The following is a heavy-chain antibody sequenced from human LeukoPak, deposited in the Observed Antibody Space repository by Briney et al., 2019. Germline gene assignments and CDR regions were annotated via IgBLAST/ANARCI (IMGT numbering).Heavy chain of an antibody. CDR1: GYTFSNYG. Sequence: ASVKVSCKASGYTFSNYGISWVRQAPGQGLEWMGWISGYNGNTDYAQKVQGRVTVTIDTSTGTAYMELRSLRSDDTAVYYCAKAQEGGWNAFDMWGQGTMVTVSS. V-gene: IGHV1-18*01. CDR3: AKAQEGGWNAFDM. CDR2: ISGYNGNT. J-gene: IGHJ3*02. D-gene: IGHD3-16*01.